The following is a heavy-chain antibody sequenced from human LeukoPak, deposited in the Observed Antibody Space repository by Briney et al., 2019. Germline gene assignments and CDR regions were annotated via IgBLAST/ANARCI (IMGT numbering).Heavy chain of an antibody. Sequence: PGGSLRLSCAASGFTFRSYAMSWVRQAPGKGLEWVSAISRSGGSTYYADSVKGRFTISRDNSKNTLYLQMNSLRAEDTAVYYCARDVSGSSGWYDYFDYWGQGTLVTVSS. V-gene: IGHV3-23*01. CDR1: GFTFRSYA. D-gene: IGHD6-19*01. CDR3: ARDVSGSSGWYDYFDY. J-gene: IGHJ4*02. CDR2: ISRSGGST.